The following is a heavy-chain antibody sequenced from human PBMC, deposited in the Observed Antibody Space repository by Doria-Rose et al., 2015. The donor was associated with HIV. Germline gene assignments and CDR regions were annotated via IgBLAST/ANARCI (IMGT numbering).Heavy chain of an antibody. D-gene: IGHD6-13*01. J-gene: IGHJ4*02. CDR3: ARIKSSRWYHKYYFDF. CDR1: GVSLSSPGMG. Sequence: QVTLKESCPVLVKPTETLTLTCTVSGVSLSSPGMGVSWIRQPPGKALEWLANIFTDDERSYKTSLTSRLTISTHTSKSQLVRTMTDMDPVDTATYYCARIKSSRWYHKYYFDFWGQGTLVIVSA. CDR2: IFTDDER. V-gene: IGHV2-26*01.